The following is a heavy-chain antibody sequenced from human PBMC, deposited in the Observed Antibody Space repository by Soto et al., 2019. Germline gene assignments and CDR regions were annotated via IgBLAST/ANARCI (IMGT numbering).Heavy chain of an antibody. CDR1: GFTFSSYG. CDR2: ISYDGSNK. CDR3: AKDCGGDCYYFDY. D-gene: IGHD2-21*02. Sequence: VQLVESGGGLIQPGGSLRLSCAASGFTFSSYGMHWVRQAPGKGLEWVAVISYDGSNKYYADSVKGRFTISRDNSKNTLYLQMNSLRAEDTAVYYCAKDCGGDCYYFDYWGQGTLVTVSS. V-gene: IGHV3-30*18. J-gene: IGHJ4*02.